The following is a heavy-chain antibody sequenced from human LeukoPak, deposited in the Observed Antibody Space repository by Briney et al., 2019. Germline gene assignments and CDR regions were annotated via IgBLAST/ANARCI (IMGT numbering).Heavy chain of an antibody. CDR2: IYYSGST. CDR3: ARVKRGYSYGHDAFDI. CDR1: GGSISSYY. V-gene: IGHV4-59*01. D-gene: IGHD5-18*01. Sequence: PSETLSLTCTVSGGSISSYYWSWIRQPPGKGLEWIGYIYYSGSTNYNPSLKSRVTISVDTSKNQFSLKLSSVTAADTAVYYCARVKRGYSYGHDAFDIWGQGTMVTVSS. J-gene: IGHJ3*02.